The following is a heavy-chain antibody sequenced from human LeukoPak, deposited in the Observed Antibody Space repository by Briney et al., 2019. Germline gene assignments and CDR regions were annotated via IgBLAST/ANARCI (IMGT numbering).Heavy chain of an antibody. D-gene: IGHD3-22*01. Sequence: GSLRLSCAASGFTFSSYALSWVRQAPGKGLEWVGEINHSGSTNYNPSLKSRVTISVDTSKNQFSLKLTSVTAADTAVYYCAREKTYYDSIGNYYGGVFEYWGQGTLVTVSS. CDR1: GFTFSSYA. J-gene: IGHJ4*02. CDR2: INHSGST. CDR3: AREKTYYDSIGNYYGGVFEY. V-gene: IGHV4-34*01.